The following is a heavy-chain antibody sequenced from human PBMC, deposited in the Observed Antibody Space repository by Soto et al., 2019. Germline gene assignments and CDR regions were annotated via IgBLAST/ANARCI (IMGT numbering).Heavy chain of an antibody. Sequence: QVQLVESGGGVVQPGRSLILSCAASGFTFSNYGMHWVRQAPGKGLEWVAVISYDGSNKYYADSVKGRFTISRDTSKNTLYLQINSLRVEDTAMYYCAKDQSSSWYYLDHWGQGTLVTVSS. CDR2: ISYDGSNK. V-gene: IGHV3-30*18. CDR3: AKDQSSSWYYLDH. J-gene: IGHJ4*02. CDR1: GFTFSNYG. D-gene: IGHD6-13*01.